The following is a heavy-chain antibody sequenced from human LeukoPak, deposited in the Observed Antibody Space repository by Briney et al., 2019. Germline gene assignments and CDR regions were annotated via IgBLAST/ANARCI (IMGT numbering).Heavy chain of an antibody. J-gene: IGHJ4*02. V-gene: IGHV3-23*01. D-gene: IGHD1-1*01. CDR3: AYLGLSSDWNDVPGPQIAY. CDR2: ISASGTIT. Sequence: QPGGSLRLSCAASGFTFTDFAMNWVRQAPGKGLEWVSTISASGTITYYADSVKGRCTISRDYSKNTVYLQMNSLRAEDTAVYYCAYLGLSSDWNDVPGPQIAYWGQGTLVSVSS. CDR1: GFTFTDFA.